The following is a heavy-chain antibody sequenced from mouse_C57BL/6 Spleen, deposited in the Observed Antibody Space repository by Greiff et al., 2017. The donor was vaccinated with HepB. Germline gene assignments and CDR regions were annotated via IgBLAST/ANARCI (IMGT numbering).Heavy chain of an antibody. Sequence: VQLQQSGPELVKPGASVKISCKASGYTFTDYYMNWVKQSHGKSLEWIGDINPNNGGTSYNQKFKGKATLTVDKSSSTAYMELRSLTSEDSAVYYCAREGTGHPYAMDYWGQGTSVTVSS. J-gene: IGHJ4*01. CDR3: AREGTGHPYAMDY. CDR1: GYTFTDYY. CDR2: INPNNGGT. D-gene: IGHD4-1*01. V-gene: IGHV1-26*01.